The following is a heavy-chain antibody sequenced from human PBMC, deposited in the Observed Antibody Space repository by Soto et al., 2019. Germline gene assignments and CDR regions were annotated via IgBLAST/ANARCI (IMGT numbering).Heavy chain of an antibody. J-gene: IGHJ4*02. CDR1: GGSISNYY. CDR2: IYYSGSI. V-gene: IGHV4-59*01. CDR3: AREIAVAGTHYFDY. Sequence: LSLTCTVSGGSISNYYWSWIRQPPGKGLEWIGYIYYSGSINYNPSLKSRVTISEDTSKNQFSLKMSSVTAADTAVYYCAREIAVAGTHYFDYWGQGTLVTVSS. D-gene: IGHD6-19*01.